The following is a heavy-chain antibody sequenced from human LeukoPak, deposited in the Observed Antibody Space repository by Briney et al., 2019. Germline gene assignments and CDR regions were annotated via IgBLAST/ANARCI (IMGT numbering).Heavy chain of an antibody. D-gene: IGHD3-22*01. CDR2: ISYDGSNK. J-gene: IGHJ4*02. CDR3: AKDGIVVSYFDY. V-gene: IGHV3-30*18. Sequence: WGSLRLSCAASGFTFSSYGIHWVRQAPGKGLEWVAIISYDGSNKYYADSVKGRFTISRDNSKNTLYLQMNSLRAEDTAMYYCAKDGIVVSYFDYWGQGTLVTVSS. CDR1: GFTFSSYG.